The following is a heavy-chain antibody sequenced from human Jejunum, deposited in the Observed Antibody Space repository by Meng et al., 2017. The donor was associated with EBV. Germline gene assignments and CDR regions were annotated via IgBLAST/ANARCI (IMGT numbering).Heavy chain of an antibody. Sequence: EVQLVESGGGLAKPGGSLRLSCAASGVTFSDVWMTWVRQAPGKGLEWVGRIKRTTDGGTTDYAAPVKGRFTISRDDSKNTLYLQMNSLKTEDTAVYYCTDVGGDMIWGQGSLVTVSS. CDR2: IKRTTDGGTT. CDR3: TDVGGDMI. CDR1: GVTFSDVW. V-gene: IGHV3-15*01. J-gene: IGHJ4*02. D-gene: IGHD3-16*01.